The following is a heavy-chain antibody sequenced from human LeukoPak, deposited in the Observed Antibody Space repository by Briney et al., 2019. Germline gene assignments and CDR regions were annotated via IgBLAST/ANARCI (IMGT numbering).Heavy chain of an antibody. CDR2: IYSGGST. V-gene: IGHV3-66*04. J-gene: IGHJ5*01. Sequence: GGSLRLSCAASGFTVSGNYMSWVRQAPGKGLEWVPVIYSGGSTYYADSVKGRFTISRDNSKNTLYLQMNSLRAEDTVVYYCAGLGYCSGGSCHSLDSWGQGTLVTVSS. CDR1: GFTVSGNY. D-gene: IGHD2-15*01. CDR3: AGLGYCSGGSCHSLDS.